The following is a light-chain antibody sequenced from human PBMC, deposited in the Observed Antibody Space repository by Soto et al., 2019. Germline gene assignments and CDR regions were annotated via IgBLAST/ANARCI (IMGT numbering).Light chain of an antibody. CDR1: QSVSSSY. CDR2: GAS. Sequence: EIVLTQSPGTLSLSPGERATLSCRASQSVSSSYLAWYQQKPGQAPRLLIYGASSRATGIPDRFSGSGSGTEFTLNISRLEPEDFAVYYCQQYGSSPLTFGQGTKLEIK. CDR3: QQYGSSPLT. J-gene: IGKJ2*01. V-gene: IGKV3-20*01.